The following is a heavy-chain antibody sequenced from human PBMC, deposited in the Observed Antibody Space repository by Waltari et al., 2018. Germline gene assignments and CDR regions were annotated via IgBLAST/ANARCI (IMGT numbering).Heavy chain of an antibody. J-gene: IGHJ3*02. D-gene: IGHD2-21*01. V-gene: IGHV4-4*07. CDR1: GGSIGRYY. CDR3: ARGGAFGGEDAFDI. Sequence: QVQLQESGPGLVKPSETLSLTCSVSGGSIGRYYWNWIRQPAGRGLEWIGHVYTTGSTNTNPALKSRVTMSVDTSKNQLSLKLTSVTTADTAIYYCARGGAFGGEDAFDIWGQGTKVTVSS. CDR2: VYTTGST.